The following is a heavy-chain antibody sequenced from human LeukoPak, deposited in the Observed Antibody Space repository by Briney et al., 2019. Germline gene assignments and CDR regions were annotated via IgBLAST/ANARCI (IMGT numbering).Heavy chain of an antibody. CDR1: GFTFSSYG. D-gene: IGHD3-22*01. CDR3: AKELLMGYYDSSGYYYVFDY. V-gene: IGHV3-30*18. J-gene: IGHJ4*02. CDR2: MSYDGSNK. Sequence: GGSLRLSCAGSGFTFSSYGMHWVRQAPGKGLEWVAVMSYDGSNKYYVDSVKGRFTISRDNSKNTLYLQMNSLRAGDTAVYYCAKELLMGYYDSSGYYYVFDYWGQGTLVTVSS.